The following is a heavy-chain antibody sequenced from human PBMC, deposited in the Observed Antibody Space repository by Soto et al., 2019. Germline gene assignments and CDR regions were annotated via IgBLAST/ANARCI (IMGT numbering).Heavy chain of an antibody. CDR3: ASYGSGTSDYFDY. CDR2: IYHSGST. V-gene: IGHV4-30-2*01. Sequence: QLQLQESGSGLVKPSQTLSLTCAVSGGSISSGGNSWSWIRQPPGKVLEWIGYIYHSGSTYYNPSLKSRVTISVDRSKNQFSLKLSSVTAADTAVYYCASYGSGTSDYFDYWGQGTLVTVSS. J-gene: IGHJ4*02. CDR1: GGSISSGGNS. D-gene: IGHD3-10*01.